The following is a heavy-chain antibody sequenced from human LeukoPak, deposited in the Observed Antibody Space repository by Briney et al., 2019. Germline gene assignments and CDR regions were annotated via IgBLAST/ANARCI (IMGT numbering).Heavy chain of an antibody. CDR1: GFTFSSYA. CDR2: ISGSGGST. J-gene: IGHJ4*02. D-gene: IGHD3-16*02. Sequence: PGGSLRLSCAASGFTFSSYAMSWVRQAPGKGLEWVSAISGSGGSTYYADSVKGRFTISRDNSKNTLYLQMNSLRAEDTAVYYCAKGSKAHMITFGGVIVTPIDYWGQGTLVTVSS. V-gene: IGHV3-23*01. CDR3: AKGSKAHMITFGGVIVTPIDY.